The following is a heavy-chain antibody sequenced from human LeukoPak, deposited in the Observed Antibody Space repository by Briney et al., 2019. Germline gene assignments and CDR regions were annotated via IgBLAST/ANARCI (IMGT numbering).Heavy chain of an antibody. CDR2: IYTSGST. V-gene: IGHV4-4*07. CDR1: GGSISSYY. J-gene: IGHJ6*02. CDR3: AREDYDILTGYSYYYGMDV. Sequence: PSETLSLTCTVSGGSISSYYWSWIRQPAGKGLEWIGRIYTSGSTNYNPSLKSRVTMSVDTSKNQFSLKLSSVTAADTAVYYCAREDYDILTGYSYYYGMDVWGQGTTVTVSS. D-gene: IGHD3-9*01.